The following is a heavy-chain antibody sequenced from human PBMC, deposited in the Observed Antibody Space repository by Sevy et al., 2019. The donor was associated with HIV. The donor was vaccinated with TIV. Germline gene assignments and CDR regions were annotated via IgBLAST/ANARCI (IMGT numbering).Heavy chain of an antibody. J-gene: IGHJ4*02. Sequence: GESLKISCKASGYSFTNYWIAWVRQMPGKGLEWMGIIYPGDSETRYSPSFQGQVTISADKSISTAYLHWSSLKASDTAMYYCARFYDSSGHFPSDYWGQGTLVTVSS. V-gene: IGHV5-51*01. CDR1: GYSFTNYW. D-gene: IGHD3-22*01. CDR2: IYPGDSET. CDR3: ARFYDSSGHFPSDY.